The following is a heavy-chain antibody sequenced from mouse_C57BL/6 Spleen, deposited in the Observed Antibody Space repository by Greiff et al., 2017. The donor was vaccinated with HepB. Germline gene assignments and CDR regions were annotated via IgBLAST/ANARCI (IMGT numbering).Heavy chain of an antibody. V-gene: IGHV1-15*01. Sequence: QVQLQQSGAELVRPGASVTLSCKASGYTFTDYEMHWVKQTPVHGLEWIGAIDPETGGTAYNQKFKGKAILTADKSSSTAYMELRSLTSEDSAVYYCTSGYYYGSSSFAYWGQGTLVTVSA. CDR1: GYTFTDYE. D-gene: IGHD1-1*01. J-gene: IGHJ3*01. CDR2: IDPETGGT. CDR3: TSGYYYGSSSFAY.